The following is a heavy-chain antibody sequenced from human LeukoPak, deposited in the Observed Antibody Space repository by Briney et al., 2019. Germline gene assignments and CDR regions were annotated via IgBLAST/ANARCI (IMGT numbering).Heavy chain of an antibody. J-gene: IGHJ4*02. CDR2: VYYTGST. CDR1: GGSIGRYF. CDR3: ARLWASGTTPIDY. V-gene: IGHV4-59*08. Sequence: SETLSLTCTVSGGSIGRYFWSWIRQPPGKGLEWIGYVYYTGSTNYSPSLKSRITMSVDTSKNQFSLKLSSVTAADTAVYFCARLWASGTTPIDYWGQGTLVTVSS. D-gene: IGHD3-10*01.